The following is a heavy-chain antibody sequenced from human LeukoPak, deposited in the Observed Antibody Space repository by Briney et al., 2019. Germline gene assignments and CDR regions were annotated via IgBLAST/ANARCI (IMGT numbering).Heavy chain of an antibody. CDR2: IYYSGST. D-gene: IGHD2-15*01. Sequence: SETVSLTCTVSGGSIRSYYWSWIRQPPGKGLEWIGYIYYSGSTNSNPSLKSRVTISVNTSKNQFSLKVSSVTAADTAVYYCARALTPGYCSGGTCSYFDYWGQGTLVTVSS. V-gene: IGHV4-59*01. J-gene: IGHJ4*02. CDR1: GGSIRSYY. CDR3: ARALTPGYCSGGTCSYFDY.